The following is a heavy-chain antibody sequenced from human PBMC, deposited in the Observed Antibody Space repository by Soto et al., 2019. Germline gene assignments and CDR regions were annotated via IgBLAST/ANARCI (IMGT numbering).Heavy chain of an antibody. V-gene: IGHV1-69*01. D-gene: IGHD1-20*01. CDR1: GDTFNTFA. J-gene: IGHJ6*02. CDR2: IIPIFGTP. Sequence: QVQLVQSGAEVKKPGSSVRVSCKTSGDTFNTFAIRWVRQAPGQGLEWMGGIIPIFGTPDYAQQFPGRVTISADESTSTAYLELRSLRYEDTAVYYCARSPGITGTRASQYAMDVWGQGTTVTVSS. CDR3: ARSPGITGTRASQYAMDV.